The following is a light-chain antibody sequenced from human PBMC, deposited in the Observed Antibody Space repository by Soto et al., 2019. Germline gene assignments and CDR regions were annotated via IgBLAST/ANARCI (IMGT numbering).Light chain of an antibody. J-gene: IGKJ2*01. V-gene: IGKV3-15*01. Sequence: EIVMTQSPGTLSVSPGERATLSCRASQGVGTNLAWYQQRPGQAPRLLIYAASTRATGIPARFSGRGSGTEFTLTISSLQSEDFAPYFCQQYNNWPLYSFGQGTKLEIK. CDR2: AAS. CDR3: QQYNNWPLYS. CDR1: QGVGTN.